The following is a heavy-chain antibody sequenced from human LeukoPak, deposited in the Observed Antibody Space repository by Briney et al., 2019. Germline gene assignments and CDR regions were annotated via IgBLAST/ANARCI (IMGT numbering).Heavy chain of an antibody. D-gene: IGHD6-19*01. J-gene: IGHJ4*02. CDR3: AGGQWLTAFRFDY. CDR1: GGSISSYY. V-gene: IGHV4-59*01. CDR2: IYYSGST. Sequence: SETLSLTCTVSGGSISSYYWSWIRQPPGKGLEWIGYIYYSGSTNYNPSLKSRVTISVDTSKNQFSLKLSPVTAADTAVYYCAGGQWLTAFRFDYWGQGTLVTVSS.